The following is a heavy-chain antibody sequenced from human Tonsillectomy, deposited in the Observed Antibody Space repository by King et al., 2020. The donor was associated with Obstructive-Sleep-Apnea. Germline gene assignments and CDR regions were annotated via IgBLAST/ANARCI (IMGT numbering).Heavy chain of an antibody. CDR3: ARVAGTTYYYDSSGYYEE. CDR2: FSSNGGST. D-gene: IGHD3-22*01. Sequence: VQLVESGGGLVQPGGSLRLSCSASGFTFSDYAMHWVRLAPVKGLEYVSPFSSNGGSTNYANSFKGRFTISRDNSKNTLYFQMGSLRVEDMALYYCARVAGTTYYYDSSGYYEEWGQGTKVTVSS. V-gene: IGHV3-64*01. J-gene: IGHJ3*01. CDR1: GFTFSDYA.